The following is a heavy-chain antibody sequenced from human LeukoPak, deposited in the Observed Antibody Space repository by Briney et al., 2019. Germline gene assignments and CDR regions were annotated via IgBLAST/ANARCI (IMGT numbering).Heavy chain of an antibody. CDR2: IYFSGNS. V-gene: IGHV4-59*01. D-gene: IGHD3-10*01. CDR1: GGSIGSFY. CDR3: ARGLREFGYYYYHMDV. Sequence: PSETLSLTCTVSGGSIGSFYWSWIRQPPGKGLEWIGYIYFSGNSNYNPSLKSRVTISVDASKNQFSLKLTSVTAADTAVYYCARGLREFGYYYYHMDVWDIGTTVTVSS. J-gene: IGHJ6*03.